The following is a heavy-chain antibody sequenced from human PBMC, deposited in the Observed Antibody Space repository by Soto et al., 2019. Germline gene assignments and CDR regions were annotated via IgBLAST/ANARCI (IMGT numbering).Heavy chain of an antibody. Sequence: PGESLKISCRGSGYSFTSYWISWVRQMPGKGLEWMGRIDPSDSYTNYSPSFQGHVTISADKSISTAYLQWSSLKASDTAMYYCARGRIVVAGTDYGMDVWGQGTTVTVSS. V-gene: IGHV5-10-1*01. D-gene: IGHD6-19*01. J-gene: IGHJ6*02. CDR3: ARGRIVVAGTDYGMDV. CDR1: GYSFTSYW. CDR2: IDPSDSYT.